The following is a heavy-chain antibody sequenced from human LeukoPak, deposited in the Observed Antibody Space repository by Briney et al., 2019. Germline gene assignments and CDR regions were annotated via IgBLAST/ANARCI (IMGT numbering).Heavy chain of an antibody. CDR2: ISSSGSTI. CDR1: GFTFDSYA. Sequence: GGSLRLSCTASGFTFDSYAMSWVRQAPGKGLEWVSYISSSGSTIYYADSVKGRFTISRDNAKNSLYLQMNSLRAEDTAVYYCARSSNDAFDIWGQGTMVTVSS. J-gene: IGHJ3*02. V-gene: IGHV3-48*04. CDR3: ARSSNDAFDI.